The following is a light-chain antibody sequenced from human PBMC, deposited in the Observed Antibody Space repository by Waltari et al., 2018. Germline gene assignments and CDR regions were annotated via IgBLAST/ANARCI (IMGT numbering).Light chain of an antibody. V-gene: IGLV7-46*01. J-gene: IGLJ3*02. Sequence: QAVVTQEPSLTVSPGGTVTLTCASSTGPVTRGHYPNWFQQKPGQAPRTLIYDTSNTHSWTPARFTGSPFGGKAALTLSGAQPEDEAEYYCLLFYNGPRVFGGGTKLTVL. CDR2: DTS. CDR1: TGPVTRGHY. CDR3: LLFYNGPRV.